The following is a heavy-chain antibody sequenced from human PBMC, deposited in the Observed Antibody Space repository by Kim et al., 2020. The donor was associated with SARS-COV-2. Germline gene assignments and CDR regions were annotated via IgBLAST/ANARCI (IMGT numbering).Heavy chain of an antibody. V-gene: IGHV4-39*01. D-gene: IGHD3-10*01. CDR3: ARPADGSGSYNWFDP. J-gene: IGHJ5*02. Sequence: QSAKGRVTISVDTSKNQFALKLSSVTAADTAVYYCARPADGSGSYNWFDPWGQGTLVTVSS.